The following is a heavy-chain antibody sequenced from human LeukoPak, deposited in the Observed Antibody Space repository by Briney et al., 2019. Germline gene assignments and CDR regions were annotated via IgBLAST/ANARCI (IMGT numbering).Heavy chain of an antibody. CDR1: GFTFSNYA. D-gene: IGHD2-21*02. CDR3: AKSLGSVVVTANDY. J-gene: IGHJ4*02. Sequence: PGGSLRLSCAASGFTFSNYAMSWVRRASGKGLEWLSAISGSGGITYYVDSVKGRFTISRDNSKNTLYLQMNSLRAEDTAVYYCAKSLGSVVVTANDYWGQGTLVTVSS. V-gene: IGHV3-23*01. CDR2: ISGSGGIT.